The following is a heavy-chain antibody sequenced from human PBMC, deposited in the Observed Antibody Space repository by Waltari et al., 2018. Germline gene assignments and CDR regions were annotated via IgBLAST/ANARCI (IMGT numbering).Heavy chain of an antibody. Sequence: QVQLVQSGAEVKKPGSSVKVSCKASGGTFSSYAISWVRQAPGQGLEWMGGISLIFGTANYAQKFQGRVTITADESTSTSYMELSSLRSEDTAVYYCARGRYAVEYYYYGMDVWGQGTTVTVSS. V-gene: IGHV1-69*01. CDR3: ARGRYAVEYYYYGMDV. CDR2: ISLIFGTA. CDR1: GGTFSSYA. J-gene: IGHJ6*02. D-gene: IGHD3-9*01.